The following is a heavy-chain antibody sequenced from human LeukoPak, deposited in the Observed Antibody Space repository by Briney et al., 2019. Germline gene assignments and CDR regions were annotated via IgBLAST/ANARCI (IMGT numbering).Heavy chain of an antibody. Sequence: ASLKFSCKASEYTFTGYYLYWVRQAPGQGLEWMGWINPNSGDTNYAQNFQGRVTMTRDTSISTDYMELSRLRYDDTAVYYCAREMKLGTYNWFDPWGQGTLVTVSS. CDR2: INPNSGDT. CDR3: AREMKLGTYNWFDP. D-gene: IGHD1-1*01. V-gene: IGHV1-2*02. J-gene: IGHJ5*02. CDR1: EYTFTGYY.